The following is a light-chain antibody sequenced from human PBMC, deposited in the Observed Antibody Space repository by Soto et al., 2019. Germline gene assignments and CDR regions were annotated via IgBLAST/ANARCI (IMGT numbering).Light chain of an antibody. V-gene: IGKV3-15*01. CDR3: QQYNKWPRT. CDR1: QSVSSN. CDR2: DAS. Sequence: EIVVTQSPATLSVTQGERATLSCRASQSVSSNLAWYQQKPGQAPRLLIYDASTRATGIPARYSGSGSGTEFNFTISSLQSEDFAVYFCQQYNKWPRTFGQGTKVDIK. J-gene: IGKJ1*01.